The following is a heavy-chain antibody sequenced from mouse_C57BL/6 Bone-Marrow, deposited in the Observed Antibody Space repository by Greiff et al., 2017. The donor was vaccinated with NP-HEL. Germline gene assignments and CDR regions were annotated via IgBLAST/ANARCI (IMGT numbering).Heavy chain of an antibody. CDR1: GFTFTDYY. V-gene: IGHV7-3*01. CDR2: IRNKANGYTT. CDR3: ARSIYYDYADDPFYAMDY. D-gene: IGHD2-4*01. J-gene: IGHJ4*01. Sequence: EVKLMESGGGLVQPGGSLSLSCAASGFTFTDYYMNWVRQPPGKALEWLGFIRNKANGYTTEYSASVKGRFTISRDNSQSILYLQMNALRAEDSATYFCARSIYYDYADDPFYAMDYWGQGTSVTVSS.